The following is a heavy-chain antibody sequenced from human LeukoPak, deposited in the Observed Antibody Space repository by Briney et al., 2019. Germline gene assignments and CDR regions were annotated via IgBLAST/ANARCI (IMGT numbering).Heavy chain of an antibody. CDR1: GFTFSTYG. D-gene: IGHD3-22*01. CDR2: ISGSGGST. V-gene: IGHV3-23*01. CDR3: AKPFYDSSGFSDAFDI. J-gene: IGHJ3*02. Sequence: GGSLRLSCAASGFTFSTYGMSWVRQAPGKGLEWVSAISGSGGSTYYADSVKGRFTISRDNSKNSLYLQMNSLRAEDTAVYYCAKPFYDSSGFSDAFDIWGQGTMVTVSS.